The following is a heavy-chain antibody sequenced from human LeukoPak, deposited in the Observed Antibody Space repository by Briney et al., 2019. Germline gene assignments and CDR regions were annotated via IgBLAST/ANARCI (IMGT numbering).Heavy chain of an antibody. Sequence: SETLSLTCTVSGGSISSYYWSWIRQPPGKGLEWIGYIYYSGSTNYNPSLKSRVTMSVDTWKNQFSLSLSSVTAADTAVYYCASSSSSSVNGMDVWGQGTTVTVSS. CDR3: ASSSSSSVNGMDV. V-gene: IGHV4-59*01. CDR2: IYYSGST. CDR1: GGSISSYY. D-gene: IGHD6-6*01. J-gene: IGHJ6*02.